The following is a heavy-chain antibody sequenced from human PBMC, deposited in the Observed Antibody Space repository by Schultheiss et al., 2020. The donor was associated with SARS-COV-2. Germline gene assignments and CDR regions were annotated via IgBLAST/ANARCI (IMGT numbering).Heavy chain of an antibody. J-gene: IGHJ5*02. CDR1: GGSISTFQ. Sequence: SETLSLTCTVSGGSISTFQWNWIRQPAGKGLEWIGRINTSGNTNYNPSLKSRVTMSRDTSEKQFSLKLSSVTAADTAVYYCARGYGNYGPGWFDPWGQGTLVTVSS. D-gene: IGHD4-11*01. CDR3: ARGYGNYGPGWFDP. V-gene: IGHV4-4*07. CDR2: INTSGNT.